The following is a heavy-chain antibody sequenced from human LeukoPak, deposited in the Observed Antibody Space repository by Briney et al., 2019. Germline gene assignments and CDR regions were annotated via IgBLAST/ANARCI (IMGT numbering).Heavy chain of an antibody. D-gene: IGHD3-3*01. CDR3: ARATGYYDFWSGYYADYYYYYMDV. CDR1: GFTFDDYG. J-gene: IGHJ6*03. CDR2: INWNGGST. Sequence: GGSLRLSCAASGFTFDDYGMSWVRQAPGKGLEWVSGINWNGGSTGYADSVKGRFTISRDNAENSLYLQMNSLRAEDTALYYCARATGYYDFWSGYYADYYYYYMDVWGKGTTVTVSS. V-gene: IGHV3-20*04.